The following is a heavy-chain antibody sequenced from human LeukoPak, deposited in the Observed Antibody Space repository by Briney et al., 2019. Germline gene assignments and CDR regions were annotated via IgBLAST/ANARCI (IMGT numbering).Heavy chain of an antibody. CDR1: VYTLTELS. J-gene: IGHJ4*02. D-gene: IGHD5-18*01. V-gene: IGHV1-24*01. CDR2: FDPEDGET. Sequence: ASVKVSCKVSVYTLTELSMHWVRQAPGKGLEWMGGFDPEDGETIYAQKFQGRVTMTEDTSTDTAYMELSSLRSEDTAVYYCATDLRYSYGTFDYWGQGTLVTVSS. CDR3: ATDLRYSYGTFDY.